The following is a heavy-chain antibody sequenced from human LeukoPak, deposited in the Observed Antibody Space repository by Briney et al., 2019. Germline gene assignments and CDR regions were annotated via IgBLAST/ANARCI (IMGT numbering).Heavy chain of an antibody. D-gene: IGHD6-13*01. CDR1: GGTFSSYA. Sequence: GASVKVSCKASGGTFSSYAISWVRQAPGQGLEWMGWISAYNGNTNYAQKLQGRVTMTTDTSTSTAYMELRSLRSDDTAVYYCARVKSSSWQIGLFDPWGQGTLVTVSS. J-gene: IGHJ5*02. V-gene: IGHV1-18*01. CDR2: ISAYNGNT. CDR3: ARVKSSSWQIGLFDP.